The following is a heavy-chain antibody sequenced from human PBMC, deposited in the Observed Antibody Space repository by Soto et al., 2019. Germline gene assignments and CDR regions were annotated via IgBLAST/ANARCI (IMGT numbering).Heavy chain of an antibody. V-gene: IGHV1-2*02. D-gene: IGHD1-1*01. CDR1: GYTLTGAY. CDR3: ARDFTTRCYGVDV. J-gene: IGHJ6*02. CDR2: INPNSGGT. Sequence: ASVKVSCKASGYTLTGAYIHWVRQAPGQGLEWMGCINPNSGGTEFAQKFQGRVTVTRDTSTTTVYMEMNRLRSDDTGVYYCARDFTTRCYGVDVWGQGTAVTVSS.